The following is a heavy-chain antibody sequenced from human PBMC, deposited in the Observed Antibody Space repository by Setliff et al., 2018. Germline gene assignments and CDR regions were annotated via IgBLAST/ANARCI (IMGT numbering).Heavy chain of an antibody. CDR3: ARGSSVTTGGPQFDP. D-gene: IGHD4-17*01. J-gene: IGHJ5*02. V-gene: IGHV1-3*01. CDR1: GYTFTSYT. Sequence: ASVKVSCKASGYTFTSYTLHWVRQAPGQRLEWMGWINAGNGNTKYSQKFQGRVTLTRDTSASIAYMELSSLRSEDTAVYFCARGSSVTTGGPQFDPWGQGTLVTVSS. CDR2: INAGNGNT.